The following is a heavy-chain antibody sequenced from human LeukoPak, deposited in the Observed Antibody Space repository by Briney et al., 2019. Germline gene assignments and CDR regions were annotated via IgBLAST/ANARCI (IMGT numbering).Heavy chain of an antibody. CDR3: AKGRAVAGNLAGY. Sequence: GGSLRLSCVASGFTFSSYGMHWVRQAPGKGLEWVAVISYDGSNKYYADSVKGRFTISRDNSKNTLYLQMNSLRAEDTAVYYCAKGRAVAGNLAGYWGQGTLVTVSS. D-gene: IGHD6-13*01. CDR1: GFTFSSYG. J-gene: IGHJ4*02. V-gene: IGHV3-30*18. CDR2: ISYDGSNK.